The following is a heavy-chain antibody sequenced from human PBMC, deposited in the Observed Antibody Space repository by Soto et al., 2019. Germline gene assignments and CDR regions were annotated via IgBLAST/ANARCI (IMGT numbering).Heavy chain of an antibody. D-gene: IGHD6-13*01. J-gene: IGHJ4*02. CDR2: INPASGST. V-gene: IGHV1-46*01. CDR1: GYTFTHSY. Sequence: QVQLVQSGAEVKKPGASVKLSCRTSGYTFTHSYIHWVRKAPGQGLEWLGIINPASGSTNYAQDFQGRVTLTMDTSTTTVYMDLSGLRAEDTAIFYCARDLAAGDHWGQGTLVTVSS. CDR3: ARDLAAGDH.